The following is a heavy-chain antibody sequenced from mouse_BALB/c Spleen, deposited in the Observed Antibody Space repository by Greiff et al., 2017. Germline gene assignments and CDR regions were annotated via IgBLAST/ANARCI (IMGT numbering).Heavy chain of an antibody. CDR2: INPYNGAT. J-gene: IGHJ3*01. V-gene: IGHV1-31*01. CDR3: ARGIYDGYTWFAY. CDR1: GYSFTGYY. Sequence: EVQLQQSGPELVKPGASVKISCKASGYSFTGYYMHWVKQSHVKSLEWIGRINPYNGATSYNQNFKDKASLTVDKSSSTAYMELHSLTSEDSAVYYCARGIYDGYTWFAYWGQGTLVTVSA. D-gene: IGHD2-3*01.